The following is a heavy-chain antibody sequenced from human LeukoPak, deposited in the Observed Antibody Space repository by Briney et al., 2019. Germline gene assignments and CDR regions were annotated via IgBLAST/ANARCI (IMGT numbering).Heavy chain of an antibody. CDR3: ARGYCSGGSCYSGDLVDY. D-gene: IGHD2-15*01. CDR1: GFTFSSYA. CDR2: ISYDGSNK. Sequence: RSLRLSCAASGFTFSSYAMHWVRQAPGKGLEWVAVISYDGSNKYYADSVKGRFTISRDNSKNTLYLQMNSLRAEDTAVYYCARGYCSGGSCYSGDLVDYWGQGTLVTVSS. V-gene: IGHV3-30-3*01. J-gene: IGHJ4*02.